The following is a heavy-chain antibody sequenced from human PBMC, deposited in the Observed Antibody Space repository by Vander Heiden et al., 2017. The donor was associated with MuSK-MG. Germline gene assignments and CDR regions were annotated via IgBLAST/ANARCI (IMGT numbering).Heavy chain of an antibody. D-gene: IGHD2-2*01. J-gene: IGHJ5*02. Sequence: QVQLVQSGAEVKKPGSSVKFSCKASGGTFSSYAISWVRQAPGQGLEWMGRIIPILGIANYAQKFQCRVTITADKSTSTAYMELSSLRSEDPAVYYCARGPCCISTSCYYWFDPWGQGTLVTVSS. V-gene: IGHV1-69*04. CDR2: IIPILGIA. CDR1: GGTFSSYA. CDR3: ARGPCCISTSCYYWFDP.